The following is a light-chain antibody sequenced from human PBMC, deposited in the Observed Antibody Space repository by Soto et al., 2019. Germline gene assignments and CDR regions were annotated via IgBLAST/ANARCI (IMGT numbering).Light chain of an antibody. CDR2: DVF. J-gene: IGLJ1*01. V-gene: IGLV2-14*03. Sequence: QSALTQPASVSGSPGQSITISCSGTSSDVGGYNFVSWYQQQPGKAPKLIIYDVFYRPPGVSYRFSASKSGSTASLTISGLQAEDEADYHCNSYTSTNTPYVFGTGTKVTVL. CDR1: SSDVGGYNF. CDR3: NSYTSTNTPYV.